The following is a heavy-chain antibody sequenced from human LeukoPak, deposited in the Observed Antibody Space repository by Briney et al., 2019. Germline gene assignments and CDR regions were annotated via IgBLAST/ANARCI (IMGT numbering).Heavy chain of an antibody. Sequence: PGGSLRLSCAASGFTFDDYGMSWVRQAPGKGLEWVSGINWNGGSTGYADSVKGRFTISRDNAKNSLYLQMNSLRAEDTAVYYCAKDFGRSGWYDTLGGGFDPWGQGTLVTVSS. CDR3: AKDFGRSGWYDTLGGGFDP. V-gene: IGHV3-20*04. J-gene: IGHJ5*02. CDR2: INWNGGST. CDR1: GFTFDDYG. D-gene: IGHD6-19*01.